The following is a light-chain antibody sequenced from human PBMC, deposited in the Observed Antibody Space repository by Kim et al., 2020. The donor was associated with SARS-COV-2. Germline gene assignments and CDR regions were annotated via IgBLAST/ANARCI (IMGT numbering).Light chain of an antibody. CDR2: KDY. CDR3: FSAADNNWV. Sequence: SYELTQPSSVSVSPGQTARITCSGNILAKKYARWFQQKPGQAPVLVIYKDYERPSGIPERFSGSSSGTTVTLTISGAQVEDEADYYCFSAADNNWVFGGGTQLTV. V-gene: IGLV3-27*01. CDR1: ILAKKY. J-gene: IGLJ3*02.